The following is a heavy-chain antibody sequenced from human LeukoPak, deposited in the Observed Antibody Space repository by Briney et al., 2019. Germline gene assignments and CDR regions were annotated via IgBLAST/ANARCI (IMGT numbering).Heavy chain of an antibody. CDR1: GYTFTGYY. D-gene: IGHD3-10*01. CDR3: ARDSELLWFGELLNAFDI. V-gene: IGHV1-2*02. CDR2: INPNSGGT. Sequence: ASVKLSCKASGYTFTGYYMHWVRQAPGQGLEWMGWINPNSGGTNYAQKFQGRVTMTRDTSINTAYMEMSRLRSDDTAVYYCARDSELLWFGELLNAFDIWGQGTMVTVSS. J-gene: IGHJ3*02.